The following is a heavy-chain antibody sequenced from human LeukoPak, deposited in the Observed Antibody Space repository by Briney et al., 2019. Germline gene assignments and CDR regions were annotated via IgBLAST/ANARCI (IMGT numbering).Heavy chain of an antibody. J-gene: IGHJ6*02. V-gene: IGHV1-8*01. Sequence: ASVKVSCKASGYTFTSYDINWVRQAPGQGLEWMGWMNPNGGNTGYAQKFQGRVTMTRNTSISTAYMELSSLRSEDTAVYYCARGKSSGWLRVYYYYGMDVWGQGTTVTVSS. CDR3: ARGKSSGWLRVYYYYGMDV. D-gene: IGHD6-19*01. CDR1: GYTFTSYD. CDR2: MNPNGGNT.